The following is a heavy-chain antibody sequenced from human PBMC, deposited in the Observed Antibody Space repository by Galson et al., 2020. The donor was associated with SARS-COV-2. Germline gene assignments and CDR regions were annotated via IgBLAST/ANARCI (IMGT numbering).Heavy chain of an antibody. D-gene: IGHD6-19*01. CDR2: NDWDDDK. V-gene: IGHV2-70*11. CDR3: SRVGAVAGTGLDY. J-gene: IGHJ4*02. Sequence: ESGPTLVKPTQTLTLTCTFSGFSLSTTGMCVSWIRQPPGKALEWLARNDWDDDKSYSTSLTTRLTISKDTSKNQVVLTMTNMDPVDTATYYCSRVGAVAGTGLDYWGQGTLVTVSS. CDR1: GFSLSTTGMC.